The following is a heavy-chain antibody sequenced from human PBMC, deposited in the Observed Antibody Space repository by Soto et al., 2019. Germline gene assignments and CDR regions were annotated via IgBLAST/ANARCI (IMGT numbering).Heavy chain of an antibody. CDR2: TYYRSNGEI. CDR1: GDSVSTNSAT. CDR3: ARLIGNSWLDS. Sequence: QVQLQQSGPGLVKPSQTLSLTCAISGDSVSTNSATWDWIRQSPSRGLGWLGRTYYRSNGEIYYAVSVRGRITINPDTSNNQLSLQLNSVTPDDTAVYYCARLIGNSWLDSWGQGILVTVSS. D-gene: IGHD3-16*01. V-gene: IGHV6-1*01. J-gene: IGHJ5*01.